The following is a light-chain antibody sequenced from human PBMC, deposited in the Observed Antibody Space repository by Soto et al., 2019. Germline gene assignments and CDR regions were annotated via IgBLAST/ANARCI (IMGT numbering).Light chain of an antibody. J-gene: IGKJ4*01. CDR3: QQRSNWPLT. CDR1: QRVSSY. CDR2: DAS. Sequence: EIVLTQSPPTLSLSPGETATLSCRASQRVSSYLAWYQQKPGQAPRLLMYDASNRATGIPARFSGSGSGTDFTLTISSLEPEDFAVYYCQQRSNWPLTFGGGTKVDIK. V-gene: IGKV3-11*01.